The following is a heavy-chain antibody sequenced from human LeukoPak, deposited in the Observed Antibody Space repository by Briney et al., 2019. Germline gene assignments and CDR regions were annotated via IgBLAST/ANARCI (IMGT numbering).Heavy chain of an antibody. V-gene: IGHV3-30*18. J-gene: IGHJ4*02. D-gene: IGHD1-26*01. Sequence: GGSLRLSCAASGLTFSSYGMHWVRQAPSKGLEWVAVISYDGSNKYYADSVKGRFTISRDNSKNTLYLQMNSLRAEDTAVYYCAKGAHSGSYLRYFDYWGQGALVTVSS. CDR3: AKGAHSGSYLRYFDY. CDR1: GLTFSSYG. CDR2: ISYDGSNK.